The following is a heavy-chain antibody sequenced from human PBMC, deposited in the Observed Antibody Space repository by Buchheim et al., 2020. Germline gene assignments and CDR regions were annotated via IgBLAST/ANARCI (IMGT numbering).Heavy chain of an antibody. Sequence: QVQLQESGPGLVKPSQTLSLTCTVSGGSISSGSYYWSWIRQPAGKGLEWIGRIYTSGSTNYNPSLKSRVTISVDTSKNQSSLKLSSVTAADTAVYYCARVPGYYYGSGSYSSSGMDVWGQGTT. CDR2: IYTSGST. J-gene: IGHJ6*02. V-gene: IGHV4-61*02. CDR1: GGSISSGSYY. D-gene: IGHD3-10*01. CDR3: ARVPGYYYGSGSYSSSGMDV.